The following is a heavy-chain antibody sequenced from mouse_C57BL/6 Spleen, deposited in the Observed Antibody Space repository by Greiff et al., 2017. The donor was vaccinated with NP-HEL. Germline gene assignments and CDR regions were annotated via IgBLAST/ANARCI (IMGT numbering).Heavy chain of an antibody. CDR3: ARAPVVAPFDY. J-gene: IGHJ2*01. CDR2: IDPSDSYT. Sequence: VQLQQPGAELVMPGASVKLSCKASGYTFTSYWMHWVKQRPGQGLEWIGEIDPSDSYTNYNQKFKGKSTLTVDKSSSTAYMQLSSLTSEDSAVYYCARAPVVAPFDYWGQGTTLTVSS. CDR1: GYTFTSYW. V-gene: IGHV1-69*01. D-gene: IGHD1-1*01.